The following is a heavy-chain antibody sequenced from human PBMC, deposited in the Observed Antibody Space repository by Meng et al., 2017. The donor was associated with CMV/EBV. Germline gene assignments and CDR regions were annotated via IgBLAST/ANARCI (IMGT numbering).Heavy chain of an antibody. J-gene: IGHJ4*02. D-gene: IGHD3-10*01. CDR1: GFTFSSYG. CDR3: AKEDGSGSYSIDY. V-gene: IGHV3-30*02. CDR2: IRYDGSNK. Sequence: QSVGSGGGVVEPGGSLSLFCAASGFTFSSYGMHWVRQAPGKGLEWVAFIRYDGSNKYYADSVKGRFTISRDNSKNTLYLQMNSLRAEDTAVYYCAKEDGSGSYSIDYWGQGTLVTVSS.